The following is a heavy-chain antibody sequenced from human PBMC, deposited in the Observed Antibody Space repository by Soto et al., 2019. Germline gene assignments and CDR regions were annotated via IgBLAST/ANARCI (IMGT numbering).Heavy chain of an antibody. V-gene: IGHV3-33*01. J-gene: IGHJ4*02. CDR1: GFTFSSYG. D-gene: IGHD6-6*01. Sequence: GGSLRLSCAASGFTFSSYGMHWVRQAPGKGLEWVAVIWYDGSNKYYADSVKGRFTISRDNSKNTLYLQMNSLRAEDTAVYYCARGSSSVLYYFDYWGQGTLVTVSS. CDR3: ARGSSSVLYYFDY. CDR2: IWYDGSNK.